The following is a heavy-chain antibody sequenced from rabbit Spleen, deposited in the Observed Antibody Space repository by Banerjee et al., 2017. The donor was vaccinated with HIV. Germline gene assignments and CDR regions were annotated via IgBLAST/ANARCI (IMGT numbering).Heavy chain of an antibody. CDR1: GFSFSSGYN. CDR3: AADGASGWGADYFKL. J-gene: IGHJ4*01. V-gene: IGHV1S43*01. D-gene: IGHD4-1*01. Sequence: QSLAESGGGLVKPGESLTLTCKASGFSFSSGYNMCWVCQAPGKGLELISCVYTASGITWYASWVNGRFTISRNTSLNTINLKTPSLTVADAATYFYAADGASGWGADYFKLWGQGTLVTVS. CDR2: VYTASGIT.